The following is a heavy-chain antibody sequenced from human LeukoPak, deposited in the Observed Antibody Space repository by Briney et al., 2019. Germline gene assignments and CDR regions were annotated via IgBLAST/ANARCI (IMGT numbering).Heavy chain of an antibody. CDR2: ISSSSSYI. J-gene: IGHJ1*01. D-gene: IGHD5-18*01. CDR3: ARDLPGGYSYGYEYFQH. CDR1: GFTFSSCS. V-gene: IGHV3-21*01. Sequence: GGSLRLSCAASGFTFSSCSMNWVRQAPGKGLEWVSSISSSSSYIYYADSVKGRFTISRDNAKNSLYLQMNSLRAEDTAVYYCARDLPGGYSYGYEYFQHWGQGTLVTVSS.